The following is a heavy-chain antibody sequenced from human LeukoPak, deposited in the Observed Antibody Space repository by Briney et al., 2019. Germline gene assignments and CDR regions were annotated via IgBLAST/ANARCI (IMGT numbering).Heavy chain of an antibody. CDR2: INHSGST. CDR1: GGSFSGYY. J-gene: IGHJ6*04. V-gene: IGHV4-34*01. D-gene: IGHD3-10*01. CDR3: ARAPYGSGSYYHGYYYGMDV. Sequence: SETLSLTCAVYGGSFSGYYWSWIRQPPGKGLEWIGEINHSGSTNYNPSLKSRVTISVDTSKNQFSLKPSSVTAADTAVYYCARAPYGSGSYYHGYYYGMDVWGKGTTVTVSS.